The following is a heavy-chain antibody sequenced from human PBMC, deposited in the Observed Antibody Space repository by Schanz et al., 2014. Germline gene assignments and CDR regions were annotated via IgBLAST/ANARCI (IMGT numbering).Heavy chain of an antibody. CDR3: AKDAAYYDSVIFPDH. Sequence: QVQLVESGGGVVRPGRSLRLSCATSGFTFSRFGMHWVRQAPGKGLEWVAVIRYDGRNKNFVESVKGRFTISRDNSKNTLYLQMNSLRAEDTAIYFCAKDAAYYDSVIFPDHWGQGTLVTVSS. V-gene: IGHV3-33*06. D-gene: IGHD3-22*01. J-gene: IGHJ4*02. CDR2: IRYDGRNK. CDR1: GFTFSRFG.